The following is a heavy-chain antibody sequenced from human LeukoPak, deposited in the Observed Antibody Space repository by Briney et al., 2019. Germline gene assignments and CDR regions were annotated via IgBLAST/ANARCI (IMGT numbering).Heavy chain of an antibody. CDR2: ISGSGGST. J-gene: IGHJ4*02. Sequence: GGSLRLSCAASGFTFSSYAMSWVRQAPGKGLEWVSAISGSGGSTHYADSVKGRFTISRDNSKNTLYLQMNSLRAEDTAVYYCAKDQTVAGFYLDYWGQGTLVTVSS. CDR3: AKDQTVAGFYLDY. D-gene: IGHD6-19*01. V-gene: IGHV3-23*01. CDR1: GFTFSSYA.